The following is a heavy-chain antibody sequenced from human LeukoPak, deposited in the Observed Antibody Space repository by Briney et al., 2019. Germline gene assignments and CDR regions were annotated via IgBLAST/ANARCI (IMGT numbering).Heavy chain of an antibody. CDR3: ARDQKLWWSRGVYYFDY. CDR2: INPNSGDT. Sequence: ASVKVSCKASGYTFTGYYMRWVRQAPGQGLEWMGWINPNSGDTNYAQKFQGRVAMTRDTSISTAYMELSRLRSDDTAVYYCARDQKLWWSRGVYYFDYWGQGTLVTVSS. D-gene: IGHD2-21*01. J-gene: IGHJ4*02. CDR1: GYTFTGYY. V-gene: IGHV1-2*02.